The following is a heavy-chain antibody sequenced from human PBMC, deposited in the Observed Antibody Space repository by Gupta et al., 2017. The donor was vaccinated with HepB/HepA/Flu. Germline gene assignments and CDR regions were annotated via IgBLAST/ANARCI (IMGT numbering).Heavy chain of an antibody. Sequence: QVQLQESGPGLVKPSETLSLTCTVSGGSISSYYWSWIRQPAGKGLGWIGRIYTSGSTNYNPSLKSRVTMSVDTSKNQFSLKLSSVTAADTAVYYCAMTRWTTNWFDPWGQGTRSTVAS. D-gene: IGHD3/OR15-3a*01. J-gene: IGHJ5*02. V-gene: IGHV4-4*07. CDR3: AMTRWTTNWFDP. CDR2: IYTSGST. CDR1: GGSISSYY.